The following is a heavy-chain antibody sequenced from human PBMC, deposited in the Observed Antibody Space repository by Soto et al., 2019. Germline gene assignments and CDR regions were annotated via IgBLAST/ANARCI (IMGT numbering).Heavy chain of an antibody. CDR2: INHSGST. Sequence: TSETLSLTCAVYGGSFSGYYWSWIRQPPGKGLEWIGEINHSGSTNYNPSLKSRVTISVDTSKNQFSLKLSSVTAADTAVYYCATGYCSSTSCYYYYYMDVWGKGTTVTVSS. CDR1: GGSFSGYY. D-gene: IGHD2-2*01. J-gene: IGHJ6*03. V-gene: IGHV4-34*01. CDR3: ATGYCSSTSCYYYYYMDV.